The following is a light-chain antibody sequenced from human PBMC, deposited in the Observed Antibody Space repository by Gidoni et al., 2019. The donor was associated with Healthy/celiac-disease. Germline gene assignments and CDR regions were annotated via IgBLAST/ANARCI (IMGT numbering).Light chain of an antibody. Sequence: EIVMTQSPATLAVSPGERATLSCRASQSVSSNLAWYQQKPGQAPRLLIYCASTRATGIPARFSGSGSGTEFTLTISSLQSEDFAVYYCQQYNNWPPLTFGGXTKVEIK. J-gene: IGKJ4*01. CDR1: QSVSSN. CDR3: QQYNNWPPLT. CDR2: CAS. V-gene: IGKV3-15*01.